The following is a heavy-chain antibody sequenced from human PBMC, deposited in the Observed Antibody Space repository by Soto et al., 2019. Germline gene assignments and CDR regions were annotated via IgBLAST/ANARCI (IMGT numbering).Heavy chain of an antibody. CDR3: ARDFGSIAAAGTLY. J-gene: IGHJ4*02. CDR2: IYYSGST. Sequence: PLETLSHTCPVSGGSISSGGYYWSWIRQHPGKGLEWIGYIYYSGSTYYNPSLKSRVTISVDTSKNQFSLKLSSVTAADTAVYYCARDFGSIAAAGTLYWGQGTLVTVSS. V-gene: IGHV4-31*03. D-gene: IGHD6-13*01. CDR1: GGSISSGGYY.